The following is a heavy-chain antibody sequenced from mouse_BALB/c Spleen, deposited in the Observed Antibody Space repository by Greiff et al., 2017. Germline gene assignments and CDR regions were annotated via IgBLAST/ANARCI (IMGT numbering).Heavy chain of an antibody. CDR1: GFSLTSYG. CDR2: IWAGGST. J-gene: IGHJ4*01. CDR3: AQGDYGNYYAMDY. V-gene: IGHV2-9*02. Sequence: VQGVESGPGLVAPSQSLSITCTVSGFSLTSYGVHWVRQPPGKGLEWLGVIWAGGSTNYNSALMSRLSISKDNSKSQVFLKMNSLQTDDTAMYYCAQGDYGNYYAMDYWGQGTSVTVSS. D-gene: IGHD2-1*01.